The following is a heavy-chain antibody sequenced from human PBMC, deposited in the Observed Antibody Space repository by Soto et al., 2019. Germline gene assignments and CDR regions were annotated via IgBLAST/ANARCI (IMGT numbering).Heavy chain of an antibody. CDR1: GASISSNGNY. D-gene: IGHD2-2*01. CDR3: ARQYCTSTSCWYYFDY. CDR2: IYYSGST. J-gene: IGHJ4*02. Sequence: SETLSLTCTVSGASISSNGNYWGWIRQPPGKGLEWIGSIYYSGSTYYNPSLKSRVTISVDTSKNQFSLKLSSVTAADTAVYYCARQYCTSTSCWYYFDYWGQGTLVTVSS. V-gene: IGHV4-39*01.